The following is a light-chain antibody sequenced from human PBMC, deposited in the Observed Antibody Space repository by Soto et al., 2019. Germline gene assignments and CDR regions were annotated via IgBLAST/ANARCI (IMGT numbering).Light chain of an antibody. J-gene: IGKJ5*01. CDR2: EXS. CDR3: MQSTQLTPT. V-gene: IGKV2D-29*01. Sequence: DVLMTQAPPSLSVTPGPPPWNXCTCFQILLPITAETFLFWXLQKXGXPPKXXXYEXSTRDSGGPDRFSGSGSAKDFTLEISRVETDDVGIYYCMQSTQLTPTFGQGTRLEI. CDR1: QILLPITAETF.